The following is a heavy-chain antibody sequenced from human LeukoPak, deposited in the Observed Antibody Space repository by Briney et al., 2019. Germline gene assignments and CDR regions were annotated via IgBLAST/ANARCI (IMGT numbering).Heavy chain of an antibody. CDR2: IYSSYFT. D-gene: IGHD3-10*01. J-gene: IGHJ4*02. CDR3: ARVHIVTGTYFDS. Sequence: PSETLSLTCTVSGDSMSGYSWSWLRQHAGEEMEWIGRIYSSYFTEYNLSLDGRVTMSIDTSKNQFSLMLDSVTAADTAVYYCARVHIVTGTYFDSWGQGALVTVSS. CDR1: GDSMSGYS. V-gene: IGHV4-4*07.